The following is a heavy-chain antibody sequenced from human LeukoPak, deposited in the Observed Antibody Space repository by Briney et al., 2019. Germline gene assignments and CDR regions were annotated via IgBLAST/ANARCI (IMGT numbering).Heavy chain of an antibody. J-gene: IGHJ3*02. Sequence: SETLSLTCTVSGGSISSYYWSWIRQPAGKGLEWIGRIYTSGGTNYNPSLKSGVNMSVDTSKNQFSLKLSSVTAADTAVYYCARDQNFWNDALVAFDIWGQGTMVTVSS. D-gene: IGHD1-1*01. V-gene: IGHV4-4*07. CDR3: ARDQNFWNDALVAFDI. CDR2: IYTSGGT. CDR1: GGSISSYY.